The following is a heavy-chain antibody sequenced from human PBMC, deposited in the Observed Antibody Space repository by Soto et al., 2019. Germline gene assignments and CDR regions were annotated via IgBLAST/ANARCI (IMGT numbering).Heavy chain of an antibody. CDR2: INAANGNT. CDR3: ARVSFETSGYADY. Sequence: QIHLVQSGAEVKKPGASVKVSCKASGYIFGTYTMHWVRQAPGQRLEWMGWINAANGNTKYSQNFQGRVTISRDTSASTAYLELSSLRSEDTAVYYCARVSFETSGYADYWGQGTLVTVSS. J-gene: IGHJ4*02. D-gene: IGHD3-22*01. CDR1: GYIFGTYT. V-gene: IGHV1-3*01.